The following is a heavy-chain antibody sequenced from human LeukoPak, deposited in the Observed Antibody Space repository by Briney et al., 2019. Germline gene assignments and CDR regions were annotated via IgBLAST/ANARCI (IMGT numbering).Heavy chain of an antibody. D-gene: IGHD6-13*01. V-gene: IGHV1-69*13. CDR2: IIPIFDTP. J-gene: IGHJ3*02. Sequence: GASVKVSCQPSGGSFSSYAISWVRQAPGQGLEWMGEIIPIFDTPNYAQKLKGRVTITADESTSTAYMELSSLTSDDTAMYYCARDDLRAAAGRAFDIWGQGTMVTVSS. CDR1: GGSFSSYA. CDR3: ARDDLRAAAGRAFDI.